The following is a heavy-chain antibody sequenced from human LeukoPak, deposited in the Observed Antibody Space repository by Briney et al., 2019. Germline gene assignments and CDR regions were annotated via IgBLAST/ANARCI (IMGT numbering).Heavy chain of an antibody. Sequence: PGGSLRLSCSASGFSFSSFAMHWVRQAPGKGLEYVSAINSNGVITDYADSVKARFTISRDNSKNTLYLQMSSLRGEDTAVYYCVKSPHASSSYFDYWGQGTLVTVSS. V-gene: IGHV3-64D*09. CDR1: GFSFSSFA. D-gene: IGHD6-13*01. J-gene: IGHJ4*02. CDR3: VKSPHASSSYFDY. CDR2: INSNGVIT.